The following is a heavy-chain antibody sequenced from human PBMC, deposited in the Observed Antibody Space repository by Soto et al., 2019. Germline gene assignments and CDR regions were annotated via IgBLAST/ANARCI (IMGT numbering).Heavy chain of an antibody. J-gene: IGHJ6*02. CDR3: TTARSFFYGDYVEYYYYGMDV. Sequence: AGGSLRLSCAASGFTFSNAWMNWVRQAPGKGLEWVGRIKSKTDGGTTDYAAPVKGRFTISRDDSKNTLYLQMNSLKTEDTAVYYCTTARSFFYGDYVEYYYYGMDVRAQRTTVTVSS. V-gene: IGHV3-15*07. CDR2: IKSKTDGGTT. CDR1: GFTFSNAW. D-gene: IGHD4-17*01.